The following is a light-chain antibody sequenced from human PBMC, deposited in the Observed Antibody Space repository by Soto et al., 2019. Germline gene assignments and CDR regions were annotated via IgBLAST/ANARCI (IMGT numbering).Light chain of an antibody. CDR1: QSLLHSNGYNY. Sequence: DIVMTQSPLSLPVTPGEPASISCRSSQSLLHSNGYNYLDWYLQKPGQSPQLLMSDASSLESGVPSRFSGSGSGTEFTLTISGLQPDDFASYYCQQYNSYSWTFGQGTKVDIK. V-gene: IGKV2-28*01. CDR2: DAS. J-gene: IGKJ1*01. CDR3: QQYNSYSWT.